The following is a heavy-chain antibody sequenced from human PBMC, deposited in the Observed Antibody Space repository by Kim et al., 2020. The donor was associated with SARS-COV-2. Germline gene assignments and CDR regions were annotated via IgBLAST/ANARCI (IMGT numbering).Heavy chain of an antibody. CDR3: ARHPSIAVWIDP. J-gene: IGHJ5*02. CDR1: GYSFTNYW. CDR2: IDPSDSYT. Sequence: GESLKISCKGSGYSFTNYWITWVRQMPGKGLEWMGRIDPSDSYTNYSPSFQGHVTISADKSISTAYLQWSSLKASDTAMYYCARHPSIAVWIDPWGQGTLVTVSS. D-gene: IGHD6-19*01. V-gene: IGHV5-10-1*01.